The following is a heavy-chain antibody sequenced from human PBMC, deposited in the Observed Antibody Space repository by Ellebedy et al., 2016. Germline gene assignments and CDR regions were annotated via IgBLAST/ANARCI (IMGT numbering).Heavy chain of an antibody. V-gene: IGHV3-30*04. CDR1: GFIFNVAG. Sequence: GESLKISXAASGFIFNVAGMTWVRQAPGKGLEWVAVIAPGENIQNYVDSVKGRFTISRDNPTNTVYLQMDSLRPEDAAVYYCAREGHSSGHAGDFDVWGQGTLVTVSS. J-gene: IGHJ4*02. CDR2: IAPGENIQ. D-gene: IGHD6-19*01. CDR3: AREGHSSGHAGDFDV.